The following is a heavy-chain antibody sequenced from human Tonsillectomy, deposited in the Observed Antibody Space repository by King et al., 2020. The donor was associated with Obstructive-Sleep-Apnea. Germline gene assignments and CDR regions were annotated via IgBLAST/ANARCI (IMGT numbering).Heavy chain of an antibody. Sequence: VQLVESGGGLVQPGGSLRLSCAASGFTFSSYAMSWVRQAPGKGLEWVSAISGSGGSTYYADSVKGRFTISRDNSKNTLYLQMNSLRAEDTAVYYCSLVSPLGFGELPSYYYYGMDVWGQGTTVTVSS. CDR2: ISGSGGST. CDR1: GFTFSSYA. D-gene: IGHD3-10*01. J-gene: IGHJ6*02. CDR3: SLVSPLGFGELPSYYYYGMDV. V-gene: IGHV3-23*04.